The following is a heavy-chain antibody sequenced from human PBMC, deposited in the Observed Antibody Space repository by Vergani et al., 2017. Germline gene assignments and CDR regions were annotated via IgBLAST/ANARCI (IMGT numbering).Heavy chain of an antibody. CDR2: IYYSGST. V-gene: IGHV4-34*01. CDR3: ARDRSSGWEHIFDY. Sequence: QVQLQQWGAGLLKPSETLSLTCAVYGGSFSDYYWSWIRQPPGKGLEWIGYIYYSGSTYYNPSLKTRVTISVDTSKNQFSLKLSSVTAAETAVYYCARDRSSGWEHIFDYWGQGTLVTVSS. D-gene: IGHD6-19*01. CDR1: GGSFSDYY. J-gene: IGHJ4*02.